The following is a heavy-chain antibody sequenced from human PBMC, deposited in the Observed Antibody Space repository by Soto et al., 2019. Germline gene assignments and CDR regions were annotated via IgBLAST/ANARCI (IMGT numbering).Heavy chain of an antibody. CDR3: ARLYCSASSCYSVGAFDI. CDR1: GFTFSSYG. D-gene: IGHD2-15*01. J-gene: IGHJ3*02. Sequence: PSCSMRLSCAASGFTFSSYGMHWVRQAPGKGLEWVALIWFDGSDKYYTESVKGRFTISRDNSKSTLYLQMNSLRAEDTAVYYCARLYCSASSCYSVGAFDIRGQGTMVTVSS. V-gene: IGHV3-33*01. CDR2: IWFDGSDK.